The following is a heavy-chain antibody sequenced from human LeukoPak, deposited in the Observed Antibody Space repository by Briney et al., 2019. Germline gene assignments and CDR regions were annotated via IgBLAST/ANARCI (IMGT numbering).Heavy chain of an antibody. D-gene: IGHD3-10*01. CDR2: IIPIFGTA. V-gene: IGHV1-69*13. CDR3: ARSYGSGSYWFDP. J-gene: IGHJ5*02. Sequence: ASVKVSCKASGGTFSSCAISWVRQAPGQGLEWMGGIIPIFGTANYAQKFQGRVTITADESTSTAYMELSSLRSEDTAVYYCARSYGSGSYWFDPWGQGTLVTVSS. CDR1: GGTFSSCA.